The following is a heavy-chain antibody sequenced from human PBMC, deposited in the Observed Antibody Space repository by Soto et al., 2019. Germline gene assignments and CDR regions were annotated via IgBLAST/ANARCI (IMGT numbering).Heavy chain of an antibody. CDR2: ISGSGGST. V-gene: IGHV3-23*01. CDR1: GFTFSSYA. Sequence: EVQLLESGGGLVQPGGSLRLSCAASGFTFSSYAMSWVRQAPGKGLEWVSAISGSGGSTYYADSVKGRFTISRDNSKNTLYLQMNSLRAEDTAVYYCAKDVVLFRDVLRFLESSVPTGCGMDVWGHGTTVTVSS. J-gene: IGHJ6*02. CDR3: AKDVVLFRDVLRFLESSVPTGCGMDV. D-gene: IGHD3-3*01.